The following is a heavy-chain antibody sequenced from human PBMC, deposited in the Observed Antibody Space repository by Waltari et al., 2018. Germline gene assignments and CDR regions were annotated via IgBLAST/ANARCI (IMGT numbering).Heavy chain of an antibody. V-gene: IGHV3-23*03. J-gene: IGHJ4*02. CDR3: ANQPRDGHYFDY. CDR2: MYSGGST. Sequence: EVQLLESGGGLVQPGGSLRLSCAASGFTFSSYAMSWVRQAPGKGGEWVSVMYSGGSTYYAYCVKGRFTISRDNSKNTLDLQMNSLRAEDTAVYYCANQPRDGHYFDYWGQGTLVTVSS. CDR1: GFTFSSYA.